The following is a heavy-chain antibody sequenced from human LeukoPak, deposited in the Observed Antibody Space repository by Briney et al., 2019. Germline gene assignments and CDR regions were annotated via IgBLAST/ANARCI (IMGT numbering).Heavy chain of an antibody. V-gene: IGHV3-23*01. CDR2: ISVSGGST. Sequence: GGSLRLSCAASGFTFSSDAMSWVRQAPRKGLGWVSAISVSGGSTYYADSAKGRFTISRDNSKNTLYLQMNSLRAEDTAVYYCAKGNPIAKSYYYYMDVWGKGTTVTVSS. CDR1: GFTFSSDA. CDR3: AKGNPIAKSYYYYMDV. J-gene: IGHJ6*03. D-gene: IGHD6-13*01.